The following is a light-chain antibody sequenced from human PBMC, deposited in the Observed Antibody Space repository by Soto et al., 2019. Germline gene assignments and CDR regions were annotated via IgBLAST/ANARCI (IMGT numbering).Light chain of an antibody. CDR3: QQYNGYWT. J-gene: IGKJ1*01. CDR1: QSISGS. Sequence: DIQMTQSPSTLSASVGDRVTITCRASQSISGSLAWYQQKPGKAPKLLIYEASNLKSGVPSRFSGSGSGTEYTLTISSLQPDDSASYYCQQYNGYWTFGQGTRVKSN. CDR2: EAS. V-gene: IGKV1-5*03.